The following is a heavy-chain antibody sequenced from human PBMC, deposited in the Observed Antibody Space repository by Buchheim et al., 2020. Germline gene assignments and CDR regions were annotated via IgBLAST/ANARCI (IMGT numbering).Heavy chain of an antibody. CDR2: IWYDGSNK. V-gene: IGHV3-33*01. J-gene: IGHJ4*02. Sequence: QVQLVESGGGVVQPGRSLRLSCAASGFTFSSYGMHWVRQAPGKGLEWVAVIWYDGSNKYYADSVKGRFTTSRDNSKNTLYLQMNSLRAEDTAVYYCARDPTTVVTADHFDYWGQGTL. CDR3: ARDPTTVVTADHFDY. CDR1: GFTFSSYG. D-gene: IGHD4-23*01.